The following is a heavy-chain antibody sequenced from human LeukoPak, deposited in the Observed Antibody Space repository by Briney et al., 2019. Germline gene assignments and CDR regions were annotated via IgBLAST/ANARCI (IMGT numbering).Heavy chain of an antibody. D-gene: IGHD3-10*01. V-gene: IGHV3-21*01. J-gene: IGHJ3*02. CDR3: ARDRFGDDAFDI. CDR1: GFTFSSYS. CDR2: ISSSSSYI. Sequence: PGGFLRLSCAASGFTFSSYSMNWVRQAPGKGLEWASSISSSSSYIYYADSVKGRFTISRDNAKNSLYLQMNSLRAEDTAVYYCARDRFGDDAFDIWGQGTMVTVSS.